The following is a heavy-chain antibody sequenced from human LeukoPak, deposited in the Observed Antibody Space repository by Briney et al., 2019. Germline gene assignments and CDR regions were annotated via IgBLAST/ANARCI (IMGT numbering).Heavy chain of an antibody. CDR3: ARDTVAAAGTLDPWFDP. Sequence: ASVKVSCKASGYTFTSYAMHWVRQAPGQRLEWMGWINAGNGNTKSSQKFQGRVTISRDTSASTDYMELSSLRPEDTAVYYCARDTVAAAGTLDPWFDPWGQGTLVTVSS. J-gene: IGHJ5*02. D-gene: IGHD6-13*01. V-gene: IGHV1-3*01. CDR2: INAGNGNT. CDR1: GYTFTSYA.